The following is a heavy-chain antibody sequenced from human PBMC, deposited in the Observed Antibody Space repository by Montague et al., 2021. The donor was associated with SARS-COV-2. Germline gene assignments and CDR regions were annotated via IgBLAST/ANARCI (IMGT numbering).Heavy chain of an antibody. D-gene: IGHD1-14*01. CDR2: IDTHGSNT. V-gene: IGHV3-74*01. CDR1: GFTFSSYW. Sequence: SLRLSCAASGFTFSSYWMHWVRQAPGKGLVWVSRIDTHGSNTNYADSVKGRFTISRDNAKNTLYLQMDSLRAEDTAVYYCARRENQAFDIWGQGTMVTVSS. J-gene: IGHJ3*02. CDR3: ARRENQAFDI.